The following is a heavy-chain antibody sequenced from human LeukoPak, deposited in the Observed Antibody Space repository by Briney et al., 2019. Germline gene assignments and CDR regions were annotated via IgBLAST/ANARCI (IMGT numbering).Heavy chain of an antibody. V-gene: IGHV1-24*01. CDR2: FDPEDGET. CDR1: GYTLTELS. D-gene: IGHD6-13*01. J-gene: IGHJ5*02. CDR3: ATPSQRVAAAGTSWFDP. Sequence: ASVKVSCKVSGYTLTELSMHWVRQAPGKGLEWMGGFDPEDGETIYAQKFQGRVTMTEDTSTDTAYMELSSLRSEDTAVYYCATPSQRVAAAGTSWFDPWGQGTLVTVSS.